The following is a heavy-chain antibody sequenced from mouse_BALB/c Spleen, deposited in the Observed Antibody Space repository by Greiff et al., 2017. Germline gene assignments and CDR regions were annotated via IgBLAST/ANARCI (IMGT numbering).Heavy chain of an antibody. CDR2: ISSGSSTI. CDR1: GFTFSSFG. V-gene: IGHV5-17*02. CDR3: ARGNYYDYGVAY. J-gene: IGHJ3*01. D-gene: IGHD2-4*01. Sequence: EVKLMASGGGLVQPGGSRKLSCAASGFTFSSFGMHWVRQAPEKGLEWVAYISSGSSTIYYADTVKGRFTISRDNPKNTLFLQMTSLRSEDTAMYYCARGNYYDYGVAYWGQGTLVTVSA.